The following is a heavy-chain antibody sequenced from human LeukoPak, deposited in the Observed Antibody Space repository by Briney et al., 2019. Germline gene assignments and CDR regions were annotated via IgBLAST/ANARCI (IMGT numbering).Heavy chain of an antibody. Sequence: SVKVSCKASGFTFTSSAMPWVRQARGHRLEWLGWFVVGSGNTHYAQKFQERVTITRDMSTSTAYMELSSLRSEDTAVYYCAAVRSSYYYYGMDVWGQGTTVTVSS. CDR3: AAVRSSYYYYGMDV. J-gene: IGHJ6*02. V-gene: IGHV1-58*02. D-gene: IGHD6-6*01. CDR2: FVVGSGNT. CDR1: GFTFTSSA.